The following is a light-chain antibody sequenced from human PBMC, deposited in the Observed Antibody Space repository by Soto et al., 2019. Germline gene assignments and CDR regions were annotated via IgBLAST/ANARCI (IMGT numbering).Light chain of an antibody. CDR1: RSDVGGYNY. Sequence: QSALTQPASVSGPPGQSITISCTGTRSDVGGYNYVSWYQQYPGKAPKLMIYEVSNRPSGVSNRFSGSKSGNTASLTISGLQAEDEGDYYCSSYTSSNTYVFGTGTKLTVL. V-gene: IGLV2-14*01. CDR2: EVS. CDR3: SSYTSSNTYV. J-gene: IGLJ1*01.